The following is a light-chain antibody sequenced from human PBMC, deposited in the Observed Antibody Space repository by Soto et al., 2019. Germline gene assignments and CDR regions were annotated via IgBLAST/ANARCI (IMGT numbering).Light chain of an antibody. V-gene: IGKV3-20*01. J-gene: IGKJ3*01. CDR1: QSVSSDY. CDR2: GAS. Sequence: EIALTQSPNTLSLSPGERATLSCRASQSVSSDYLVWYQQKPGQAPRLLIYGASSRATGIPDRFSGSGSGTDFTLTISRLEPEDFAVYYCQHYGNTPPSVTFGPGTKVDIK. CDR3: QHYGNTPPSVT.